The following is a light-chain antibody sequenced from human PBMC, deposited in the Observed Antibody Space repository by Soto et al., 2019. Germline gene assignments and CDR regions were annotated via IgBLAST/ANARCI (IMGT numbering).Light chain of an antibody. J-gene: IGKJ3*01. V-gene: IGKV3-20*01. CDR1: QSVSSSY. CDR3: SQDGSSPST. CDR2: GAS. Sequence: GERATLSCRASQSVSSSYLAWYQQKPGQAPRLLIYGASSRATGIPDRFSGSGSGTDFTLTISILEPEDIALYYCSQDGSSPSTSGSGTQVDIK.